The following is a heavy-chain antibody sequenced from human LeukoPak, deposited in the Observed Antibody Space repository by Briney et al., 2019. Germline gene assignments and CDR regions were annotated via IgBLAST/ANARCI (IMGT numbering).Heavy chain of an antibody. V-gene: IGHV3-30*18. CDR3: AKDDSSGCYDY. CDR1: GFTFSSYG. Sequence: GGFLRLSCAASGFTFSSYGMHWVRQAPGKGLEWVAVISYDGSNKYYADSVKGRFTISRDNSKSTLYLQMNSLRAEDTAVYYCAKDDSSGCYDYWGQGTLVTVSS. J-gene: IGHJ4*02. D-gene: IGHD6-19*01. CDR2: ISYDGSNK.